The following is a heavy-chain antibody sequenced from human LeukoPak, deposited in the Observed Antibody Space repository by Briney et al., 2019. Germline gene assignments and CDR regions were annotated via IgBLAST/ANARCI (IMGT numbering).Heavy chain of an antibody. D-gene: IGHD1-14*01. CDR3: AKESGPSADNADAFDI. V-gene: IGHV4-30-4*01. J-gene: IGHJ3*02. CDR2: IYYSGST. CDR1: GGSISSGDYY. Sequence: SETLSLTCTVSGGSISSGDYYWSWIRQPPGKGLGWIGYIYYSGSTYYNPSLKSRVTISVDTSKNQFSLKLSSVTAADTAVYYCAKESGPSADNADAFDIWGQGTMVTVSS.